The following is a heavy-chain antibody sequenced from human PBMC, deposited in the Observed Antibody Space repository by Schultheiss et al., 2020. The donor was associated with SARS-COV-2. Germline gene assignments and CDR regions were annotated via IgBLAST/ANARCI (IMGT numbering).Heavy chain of an antibody. V-gene: IGHV3-74*01. D-gene: IGHD2-21*01. Sequence: GGSLRLSCAGSEITFGNFWMHWVRQAPGKGLMWVARTNEDGTITNYADSVKGRFTISRDNAKKTLYLQMNSLRVEDTAIYYCVREIPAFDLWGQGTMVTVSS. J-gene: IGHJ3*01. CDR3: VREIPAFDL. CDR2: TNEDGTIT. CDR1: EITFGNFW.